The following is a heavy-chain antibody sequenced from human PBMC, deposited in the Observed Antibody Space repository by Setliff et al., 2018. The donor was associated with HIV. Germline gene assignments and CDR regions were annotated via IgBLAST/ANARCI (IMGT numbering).Heavy chain of an antibody. CDR3: VKHRNRGFDP. J-gene: IGHJ5*02. Sequence: SETLSLTCPIYGESFSGYYCSWIRQPPGKGLEWIGEVSFSGSTNYSPSLKSRVTISVDTSKNQFSLKMTSVTAADTAVYYCVKHRNRGFDPWGQGALVTVSS. CDR1: GESFSGYY. V-gene: IGHV4-34*01. CDR2: VSFSGST.